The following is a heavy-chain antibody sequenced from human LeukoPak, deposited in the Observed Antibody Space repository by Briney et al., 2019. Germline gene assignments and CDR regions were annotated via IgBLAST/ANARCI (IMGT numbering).Heavy chain of an antibody. CDR3: ARGGYCGSGNDFRFDP. V-gene: IGHV4-39*07. D-gene: IGHD3-10*01. CDR1: GGSISSSSYY. CDR2: IYYSGST. J-gene: IGHJ5*02. Sequence: SETLSLTCTVSGGSISSSSYYWGWIRQPPGKGLEWIGSIYYSGSTYYNPSLKSRVTISVDTSKSQFSLKLSSVTAADTAIYYCARGGYCGSGNDFRFDPWGQGTLVTVSS.